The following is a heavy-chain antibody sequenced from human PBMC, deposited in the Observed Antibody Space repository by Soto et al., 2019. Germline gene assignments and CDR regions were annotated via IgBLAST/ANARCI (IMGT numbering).Heavy chain of an antibody. CDR2: INPATGAA. CDR3: ARGGGVGVAGSAAFDM. V-gene: IGHV1-2*02. J-gene: IGHJ3*02. CDR1: GYPVTAYY. Sequence: QLHLVQSGAVVKKPGASVTVSCSASGYPVTAYYMHWVRQAPGRGLEWMGGINPATGAAKYTQTFQGRVPMTRDTSTSTVFMDLSGLTSEDKAVFYCARGGGVGVAGSAAFDMWGQGTLVTVSS. D-gene: IGHD3-3*01.